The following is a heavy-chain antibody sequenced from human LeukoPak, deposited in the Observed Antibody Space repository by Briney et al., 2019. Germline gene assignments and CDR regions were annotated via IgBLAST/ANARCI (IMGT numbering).Heavy chain of an antibody. CDR3: AKDLSSSWYRGFDH. V-gene: IGHV3-23*01. CDR1: GITFSSYG. Sequence: GGSLRLSCAASGITFSSYGMSWVRQAPGKGLEWVSTIDGSGVSTYYAESVKGRFTISRDNSKNTLYLQMSSLGAEDTAVYFCAKDLSSSWYRGFDHWGQGTLVTVSS. CDR2: IDGSGVST. J-gene: IGHJ4*02. D-gene: IGHD6-13*01.